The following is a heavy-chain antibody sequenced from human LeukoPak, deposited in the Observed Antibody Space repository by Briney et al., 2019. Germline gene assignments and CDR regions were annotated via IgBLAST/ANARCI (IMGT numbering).Heavy chain of an antibody. D-gene: IGHD2-21*02. V-gene: IGHV3-74*01. CDR2: INSDGSST. CDR3: ARGEKVTANIYYFDY. J-gene: IGHJ4*02. Sequence: GGSLRLSCAASGFTFSSYWMHWVRHAPGKGLVWVSRINSDGSSTSYADSVKGRFTISRDNAKNTVYLQMNSLRAEDTAVYYCARGEKVTANIYYFDYWGQGTLVTVSS. CDR1: GFTFSSYW.